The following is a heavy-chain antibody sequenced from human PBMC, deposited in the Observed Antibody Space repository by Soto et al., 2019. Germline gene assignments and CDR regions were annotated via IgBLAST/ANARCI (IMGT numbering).Heavy chain of an antibody. CDR2: IIPALGTA. CDR3: ARPDFGDYWYFDL. J-gene: IGHJ2*01. V-gene: IGHV1-69*08. CDR1: GGTFSSHT. Sequence: SVKVSCKASGGTFSSHTFSWVRQAPGQGLEWMGRIIPALGTATYAQKFQGRVTITADGSATTVYMELNSLRSEDTAVYYCARPDFGDYWYFDLWGRGTLVTVSS. D-gene: IGHD4-17*01.